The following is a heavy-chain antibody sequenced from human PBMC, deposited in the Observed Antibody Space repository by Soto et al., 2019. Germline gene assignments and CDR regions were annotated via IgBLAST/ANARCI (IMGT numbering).Heavy chain of an antibody. CDR1: GFAITRGYY. CDR2: IYHSGIA. Sequence: PSETLSLTCTVSGFAITRGYYWAWIRRPPGKGLEWIASIYHSGIAHYNPSLQSRVTISVDTSKNQFSLTLSSVTAADTALYYCARLQGDFWGQGSMVTVSS. J-gene: IGHJ4*02. V-gene: IGHV4-38-2*02. CDR3: ARLQGDF.